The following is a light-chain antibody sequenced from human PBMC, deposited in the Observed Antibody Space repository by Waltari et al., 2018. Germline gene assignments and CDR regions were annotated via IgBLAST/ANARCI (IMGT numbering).Light chain of an antibody. Sequence: DIQMTQSPSTLSASAGDRVTITCPACQNFNSLLAWYQQKPGKAPKLLIHVASSLQSGVPSRFSGGGSGTEFTLTISNLQPDDFATYYCQQYETYSGTFGQGTKVEIK. J-gene: IGKJ1*01. CDR1: QNFNSL. CDR3: QQYETYSGT. CDR2: VAS. V-gene: IGKV1-5*01.